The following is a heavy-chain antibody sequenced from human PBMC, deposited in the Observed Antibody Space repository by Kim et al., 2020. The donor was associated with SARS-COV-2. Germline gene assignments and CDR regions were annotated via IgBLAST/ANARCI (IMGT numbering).Heavy chain of an antibody. D-gene: IGHD2-15*01. V-gene: IGHV3-74*01. CDR3: ARKDCSGGSCAFDP. J-gene: IGHJ5*02. Sequence: ADSVKGRFTIARDIAKITLYLQMNSLRAEDTAVYYCARKDCSGGSCAFDPGGQGTLVTVSS.